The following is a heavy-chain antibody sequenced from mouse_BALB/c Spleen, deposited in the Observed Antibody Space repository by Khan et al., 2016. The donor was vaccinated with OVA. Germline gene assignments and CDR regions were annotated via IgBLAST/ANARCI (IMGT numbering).Heavy chain of an antibody. CDR3: ARDGSRYNYAMDY. CDR2: ISYSGST. J-gene: IGHJ4*01. V-gene: IGHV3-2*02. CDR1: GYSITSDYA. D-gene: IGHD2-3*01. Sequence: EVKLQESGPGLVKLSQSLSLTCTVTGYSITSDYAWNWIRQFPGNKLEWMGYISYSGSTNYNPALKSRISITRDTSKNQFFLQLNSVTTEDTATYYCARDGSRYNYAMDYWGQGTSVTVSS.